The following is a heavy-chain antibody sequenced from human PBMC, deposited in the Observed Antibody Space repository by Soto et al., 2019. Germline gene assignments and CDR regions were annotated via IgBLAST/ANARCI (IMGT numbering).Heavy chain of an antibody. D-gene: IGHD3-10*01. J-gene: IGHJ5*02. CDR2: IGGSGETT. CDR1: GFPFSTTD. CDR3: AKNSGGFNT. V-gene: IGHV3-23*01. Sequence: GGSLRLSCAASGFPFSTTDMSWVRQAPGKGLEWVSTIGGSGETTYYADSVKGRFTISRDKTKNTLYLQMNSLRADDTALYYCAKNSGGFNTWGQGALVTVSS.